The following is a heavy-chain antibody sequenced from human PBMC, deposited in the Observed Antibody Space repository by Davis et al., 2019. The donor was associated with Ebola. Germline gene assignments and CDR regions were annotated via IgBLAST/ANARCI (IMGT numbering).Heavy chain of an antibody. CDR1: GGTFSTYT. Sequence: AASVKVSCKTSGGTFSTYTMTWVRQAPGQGLEWMGGIIPIFGTTKYAHNFHDRVTITADESTSTAYMELSSLRSDDTAVYYCARVSDYSDVGDFWGQGTLVTVSS. CDR2: IIPIFGTT. D-gene: IGHD4-17*01. J-gene: IGHJ4*02. V-gene: IGHV1-69*13. CDR3: ARVSDYSDVGDF.